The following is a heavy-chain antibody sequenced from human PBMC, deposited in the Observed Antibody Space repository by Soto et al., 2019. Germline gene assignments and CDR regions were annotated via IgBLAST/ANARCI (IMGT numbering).Heavy chain of an antibody. J-gene: IGHJ5*02. CDR1: GASLSDNY. Sequence: SETLSLTCAVYGASLSDNYCNWLRQPPGKGLEWIGEINHSGNTNYNPSLRSRVTISIDTSKNQLSLNLRSVSAADTAVYYCARGRGEFDVCGPGNQVTVFS. CDR3: ARGRGEFDV. V-gene: IGHV4-34*01. CDR2: INHSGNT. D-gene: IGHD2-21*01.